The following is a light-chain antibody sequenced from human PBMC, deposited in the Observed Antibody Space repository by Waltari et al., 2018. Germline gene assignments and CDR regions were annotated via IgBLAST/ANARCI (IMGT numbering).Light chain of an antibody. Sequence: QSALTQPRSVSGSPGPSVTIPFTGPSSDGGSSNYVSWYQQHPGKALKPMIYDVSKRPSGVPDRFSGSKSGNTASLTISGLQAEDEADYYCCSYAGNYTWVFGGGTKLTVL. CDR3: CSYAGNYTWV. V-gene: IGLV2-11*01. CDR1: SSDGGSSNY. CDR2: DVS. J-gene: IGLJ3*02.